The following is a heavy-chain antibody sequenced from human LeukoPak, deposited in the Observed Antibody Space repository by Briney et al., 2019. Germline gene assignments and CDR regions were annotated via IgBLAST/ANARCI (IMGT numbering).Heavy chain of an antibody. CDR1: GYTFTSYA. V-gene: IGHV1-3*01. CDR3: ARETGIVGATAFDY. Sequence: ASVKVSCKASGYTFTSYAMHWVRQAPGQRLEWMGWINAGNGNTKYSQKFQGRVTITADESTSTAYMELSSLRSEDTAVYYCARETGIVGATAFDYWDQGTLVTVSS. D-gene: IGHD1-26*01. J-gene: IGHJ4*02. CDR2: INAGNGNT.